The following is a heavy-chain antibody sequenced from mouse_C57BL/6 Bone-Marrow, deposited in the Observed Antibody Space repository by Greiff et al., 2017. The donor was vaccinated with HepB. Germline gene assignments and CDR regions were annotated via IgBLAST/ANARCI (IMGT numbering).Heavy chain of an antibody. J-gene: IGHJ4*01. CDR3: ARQKTGDYAMDY. V-gene: IGHV5-6*01. Sequence: EVQRVESGGDLVKPGGSLKLSCAASGFTFSSYGMSWVRQTPDKRLEWVATISSGGSYTYYPDSVKGRFTISRDNAKNTLYLQMSSLKSEDTAMYYCARQKTGDYAMDYWGQGTSVTVSS. CDR1: GFTFSSYG. CDR2: ISSGGSYT.